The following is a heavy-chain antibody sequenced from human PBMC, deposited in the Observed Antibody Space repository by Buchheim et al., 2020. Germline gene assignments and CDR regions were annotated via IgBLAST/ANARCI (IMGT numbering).Heavy chain of an antibody. V-gene: IGHV3-30-3*01. CDR2: ISYDGSNK. Sequence: QVQLVESGGGVVQPGRSLRLSCAASGFTFSSYAMHWVRQAPGKGLEWVAVISYDGSNKYYADSVKGRFTISRDNSKNTLYLQMNSLRAEDTAVYYCARAWGIAAAGTRVAVMDVWGQGTT. CDR3: ARAWGIAAAGTRVAVMDV. D-gene: IGHD6-13*01. CDR1: GFTFSSYA. J-gene: IGHJ6*02.